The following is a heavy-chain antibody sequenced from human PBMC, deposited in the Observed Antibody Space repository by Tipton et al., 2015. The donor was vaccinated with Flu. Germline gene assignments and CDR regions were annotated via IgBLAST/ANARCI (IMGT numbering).Heavy chain of an antibody. CDR1: GYTFTSYY. Sequence: QLVQSGAEVKKPGASVKVSCKASGYTFTSYYMHWVRQAPGQGLEWMGWISAYNGNTNYAQKLQGRVTMTTDTSTSTAYMELRSLRSDDTAVYYCARESPQNFWSGYYGSGAFDIWGQGTMVTVSS. V-gene: IGHV1-18*04. D-gene: IGHD3-3*01. J-gene: IGHJ3*02. CDR2: ISAYNGNT. CDR3: ARESPQNFWSGYYGSGAFDI.